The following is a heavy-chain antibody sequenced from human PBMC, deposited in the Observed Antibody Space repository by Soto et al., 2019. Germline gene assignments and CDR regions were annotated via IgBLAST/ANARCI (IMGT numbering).Heavy chain of an antibody. J-gene: IGHJ4*02. CDR3: AKGFHGSGSYYNVHY. CDR1: GFTFSSYA. D-gene: IGHD3-10*01. V-gene: IGHV3-23*01. Sequence: PGGSLRLSCAASGFTFSSYAMSWVRQAPGEGLEWVSAISGSGGSTYYADSVKGRFTISRDNSKSTLYLQMNSLRAEDTAVYYCAKGFHGSGSYYNVHYWGQGTLVTVSS. CDR2: ISGSGGST.